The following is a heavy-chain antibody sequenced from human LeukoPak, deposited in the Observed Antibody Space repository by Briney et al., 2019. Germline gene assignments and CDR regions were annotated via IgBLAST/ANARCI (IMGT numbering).Heavy chain of an antibody. CDR2: ISAYNGNT. V-gene: IGHV1-18*01. J-gene: IGHJ4*02. CDR1: GYTFTSYG. CDR3: ARCIRGVITNPCDYFDY. Sequence: ASVKVSCKASGYTFTSYGISWVRQALGQGLEWMGWISAYNGNTNYAQKLQGRVTMTTDTSTSTAYMELRSLRSDDTAVYYCARCIRGVITNPCDYFDYWGQGTLVTVSS. D-gene: IGHD3-10*01.